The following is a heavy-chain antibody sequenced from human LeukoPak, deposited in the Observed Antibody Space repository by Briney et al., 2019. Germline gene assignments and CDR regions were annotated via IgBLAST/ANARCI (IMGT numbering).Heavy chain of an antibody. Sequence: ASVKVSCKASGYSFSSCSISWVRQAPGQGLEWMGWISGYNGNTNYAQKFRGRVTLTTETSTSTAYMELRSLRSDDTAIYYCARGLNWNYDLGWVAPWGQGTLVAVSS. V-gene: IGHV1-18*01. J-gene: IGHJ5*02. CDR3: ARGLNWNYDLGWVAP. CDR1: GYSFSSCS. D-gene: IGHD1-7*01. CDR2: ISGYNGNT.